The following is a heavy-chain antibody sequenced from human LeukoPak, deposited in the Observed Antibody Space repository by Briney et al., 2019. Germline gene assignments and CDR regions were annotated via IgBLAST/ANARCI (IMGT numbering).Heavy chain of an antibody. V-gene: IGHV3-11*04. CDR3: VRAYSSGCYGDNWFDP. D-gene: IGHD6-19*01. J-gene: IGHJ5*02. CDR1: GFTFSDYD. CDR2: ISSSGRTI. Sequence: GGSLRLSCAASGFTFSDYDMSWIRQAPGKGLEWVSYISSSGRTIYYADSVKGRFTISRDNAKNSLYLQMNSLRAEDTAVYSCVRAYSSGCYGDNWFDPWGQGTLVTVSS.